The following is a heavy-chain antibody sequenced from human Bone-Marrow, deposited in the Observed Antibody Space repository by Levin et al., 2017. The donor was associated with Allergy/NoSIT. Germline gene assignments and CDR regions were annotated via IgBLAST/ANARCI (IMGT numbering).Heavy chain of an antibody. CDR2: IYYSGST. CDR3: ARPPMV. D-gene: IGHD3-10*01. V-gene: IGHV4-59*08. J-gene: IGHJ4*02. CDR1: GGSISSYY. Sequence: PSETLSLTCTVSGGSISSYYWSWIRQPPGKGLEWIGYIYYSGSTNYNPSLKSRVTISVDTSKNQFSLKLSSVTAADTAVYYCARPPMVWGQGTLVTVSS.